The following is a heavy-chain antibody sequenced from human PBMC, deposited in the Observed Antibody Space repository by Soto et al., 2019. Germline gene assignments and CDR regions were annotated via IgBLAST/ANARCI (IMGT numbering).Heavy chain of an antibody. V-gene: IGHV4-30-4*01. Sequence: SETLSLTCTVSGGSISSGDYYWSWIRQPPGKGLEWIGYIYYSGSTYYTPSLKSRVTISVDTSKNQFSLQLISVTAADTSVDYCARYPGYSSTPRFYFDSWGQGTLVTVSS. CDR3: ARYPGYSSTPRFYFDS. J-gene: IGHJ4*02. CDR1: GGSISSGDYY. CDR2: IYYSGST. D-gene: IGHD6-13*01.